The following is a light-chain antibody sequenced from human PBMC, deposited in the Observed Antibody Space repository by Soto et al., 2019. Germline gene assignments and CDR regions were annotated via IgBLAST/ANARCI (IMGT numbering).Light chain of an antibody. Sequence: EIVLTQSPATLSLSPGERATLSCRASQSVSRHLAWYQQKPGQAPRLLIYDASNRATGIPARFSGSGSGTDFTLTISSLQPEDFATYFCQQSLTNPFTFGPGTTVHVK. CDR1: QSVSRH. CDR3: QQSLTNPFT. V-gene: IGKV3-11*01. J-gene: IGKJ3*01. CDR2: DAS.